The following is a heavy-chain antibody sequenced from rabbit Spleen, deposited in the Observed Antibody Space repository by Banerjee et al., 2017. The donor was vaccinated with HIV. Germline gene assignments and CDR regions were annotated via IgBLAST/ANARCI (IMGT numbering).Heavy chain of an antibody. V-gene: IGHV1S40*01. Sequence: QSLEESGGDLVKPGASLTLTCTASGVSFSISSYMCWVRQAPGKGLEWIACIDAGSSGFTYFATWAKGRFTCSKTSSTTVTLQMTGLTVADTATYFCARDLVDAIGWNFNLWGQGTLVTVS. D-gene: IGHD6-1*01. CDR2: IDAGSSGFT. J-gene: IGHJ4*01. CDR3: ARDLVDAIGWNFNL. CDR1: GVSFSISSY.